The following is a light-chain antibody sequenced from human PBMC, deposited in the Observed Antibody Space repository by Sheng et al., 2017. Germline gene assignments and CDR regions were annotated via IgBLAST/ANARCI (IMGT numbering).Light chain of an antibody. Sequence: EIVMTQSPATLSVSPGERATLSCRASQSVSSNLAWYQQKPGRAPRLLLYETSRRATGIPARFSASGSGTDFTLTINSLEPEDFAVYYCQQRYNWPLTFGGGTKVKIK. CDR3: QQRYNWPLT. CDR1: QSVSSN. CDR2: ETS. V-gene: IGKV3-11*01. J-gene: IGKJ4*01.